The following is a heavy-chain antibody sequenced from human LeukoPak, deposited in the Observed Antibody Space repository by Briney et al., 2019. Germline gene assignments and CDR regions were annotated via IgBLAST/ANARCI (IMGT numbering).Heavy chain of an antibody. J-gene: IGHJ4*02. CDR1: GGSISSSNSY. V-gene: IGHV4-39*01. CDR2: IYYSGST. CDR3: ARPPRGAGYYFDY. D-gene: IGHD6-13*01. Sequence: SETLSLTCTVSGGSISSSNSYWGWIRQPPGKGLEWVGSIYYSGSTYYNPSLKSRVTISVDTSKNQFSLKLSSVTAADTAVYYCARPPRGAGYYFDYWGKGALVSVSS.